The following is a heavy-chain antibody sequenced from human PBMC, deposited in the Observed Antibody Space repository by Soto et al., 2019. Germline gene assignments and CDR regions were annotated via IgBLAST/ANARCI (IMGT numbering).Heavy chain of an antibody. V-gene: IGHV5-51*01. CDR3: ARREVTYYYGSGSYYFDY. CDR1: GYSFTSYW. D-gene: IGHD3-10*01. J-gene: IGHJ4*02. CDR2: IYPGDSDT. Sequence: GESLKISCKGSGYSFTSYWIGWVRQMPGKGLEWMGIIYPGDSDTRYSPSFQGQVTISADKSISTAYLQWSSLKASDTAMYYCARREVTYYYGSGSYYFDYWGQGTQVTVSS.